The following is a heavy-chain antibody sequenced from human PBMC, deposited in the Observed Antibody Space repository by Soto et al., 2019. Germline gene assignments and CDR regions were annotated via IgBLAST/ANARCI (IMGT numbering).Heavy chain of an antibody. Sequence: GGSLRLSCAASGFTFSSYGMHWVRQAPGKGLEWVAVIQYDGGSQFYADSVKGRITISRDNSKSTLYLQMNSLRAEDTAMYYCAREMSGDYYGSIHFDSWGQGTLVTVSS. D-gene: IGHD3-10*01. CDR1: GFTFSSYG. V-gene: IGHV3-33*01. J-gene: IGHJ4*02. CDR3: AREMSGDYYGSIHFDS. CDR2: IQYDGGSQ.